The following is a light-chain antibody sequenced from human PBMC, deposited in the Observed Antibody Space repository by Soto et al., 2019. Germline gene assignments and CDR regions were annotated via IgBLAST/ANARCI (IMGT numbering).Light chain of an antibody. CDR1: QTVSSK. CDR3: QQYNNWPPWT. CDR2: KAS. V-gene: IGKV3-15*01. J-gene: IGKJ1*01. Sequence: DIVMTQSPATLSVSAGDRATISCRASQTVSSKLAWYQQKPGKAPKLLIYKASTMNTGIPARFSGSGSGTEFTLTISSLQSEDFAVYYCQQYNNWPPWTFGQGTKVDIK.